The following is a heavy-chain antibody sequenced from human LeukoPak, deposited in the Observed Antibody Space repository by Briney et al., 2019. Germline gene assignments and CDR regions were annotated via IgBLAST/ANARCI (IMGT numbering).Heavy chain of an antibody. CDR1: GFTFDDYA. CDR2: ISWNSGSI. D-gene: IGHD6-19*01. V-gene: IGHV3-9*01. J-gene: IGHJ4*02. CDR3: ARQWLVNG. Sequence: GGSLRLSCAASGFTFDDYAMHWVRQAPGKGLEWVSGISWNSGSIGYADSVKGRFTISRDNAKNSLYLQMNSLRADDTAVYYCARQWLVNGWGQGTLVTVSS.